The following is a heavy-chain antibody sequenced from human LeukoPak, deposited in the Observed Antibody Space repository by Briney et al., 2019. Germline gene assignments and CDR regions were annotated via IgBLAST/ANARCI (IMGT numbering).Heavy chain of an antibody. Sequence: GGSLRLSCAASGFTFSSYAMSWVRQAPGKGLEWVSAISGSGGRTYYADSVKGRFTISRDNSKTTLYLQMNSLRAEDTAVYYCAKDLVRYDDVGTPDYWGQGTLVTVSS. J-gene: IGHJ4*02. CDR1: GFTFSSYA. CDR2: ISGSGGRT. D-gene: IGHD3-22*01. CDR3: AKDLVRYDDVGTPDY. V-gene: IGHV3-23*01.